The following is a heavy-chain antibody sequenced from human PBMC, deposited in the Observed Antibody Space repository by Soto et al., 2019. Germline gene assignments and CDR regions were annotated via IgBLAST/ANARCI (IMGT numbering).Heavy chain of an antibody. D-gene: IGHD2-15*01. CDR1: GSMSSGGYA. V-gene: IGHV4-30-2*01. J-gene: IGHJ5*02. CDR3: ARGPGGGSNWFDP. CDR2: IYHGGSP. Sequence: GSMSSGGYAGSGIRQPPGKGLEWIGYIYHGGSPYYNPSLKSRVTLSVDRSKNQFSLKLSSVTAADTAVYYCARGPGGGSNWFDPWGQGTLVTVSS.